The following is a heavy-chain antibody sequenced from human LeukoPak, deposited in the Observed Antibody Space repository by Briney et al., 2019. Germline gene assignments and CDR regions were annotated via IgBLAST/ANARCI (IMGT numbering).Heavy chain of an antibody. D-gene: IGHD1-14*01. CDR3: ARDPPSGNYDFDY. CDR2: IYRSGST. Sequence: SETLSLTCTVSGGSISSGGYYWSWIRQPPGKGLEWIGYIYRSGSTYYNPSLKSRVTISVDRSKIQFSLKLSSVTAADTAVYYCARDPPSGNYDFDYWGQGTLVTVSS. V-gene: IGHV4-30-2*01. CDR1: GGSISSGGYY. J-gene: IGHJ4*02.